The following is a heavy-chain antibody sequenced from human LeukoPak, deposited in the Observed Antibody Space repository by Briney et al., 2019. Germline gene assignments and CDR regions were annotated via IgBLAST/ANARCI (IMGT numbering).Heavy chain of an antibody. J-gene: IGHJ4*02. CDR2: IKQDGSEK. D-gene: IGHD3-10*01. Sequence: GGSLRLSCAASGFTFSSYWMSWVRQAPGKGLEWVANIKQDGSEKYYVDSVKGRFTISRDNAKNSLYLQMNGLRAEDTAVYYCARDKFTMVRGVIDYRGQGTLVTVSS. V-gene: IGHV3-7*01. CDR1: GFTFSSYW. CDR3: ARDKFTMVRGVIDY.